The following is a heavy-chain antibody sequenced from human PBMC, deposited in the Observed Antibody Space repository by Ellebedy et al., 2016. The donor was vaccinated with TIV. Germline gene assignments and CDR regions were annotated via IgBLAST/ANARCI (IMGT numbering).Heavy chain of an antibody. CDR3: ARHGADPEFDY. V-gene: IGHV5-51*01. Sequence: GGSLRLXXKGSGFNFTSYWIGWVRQMPGKGLEWMGNIYPGDSDTTYSPSFQGQVTISADKSISTAYLQWSSLKASDTAMYYCARHGADPEFDYWGQGTLVTVSS. J-gene: IGHJ4*02. CDR2: IYPGDSDT. D-gene: IGHD4/OR15-4a*01. CDR1: GFNFTSYW.